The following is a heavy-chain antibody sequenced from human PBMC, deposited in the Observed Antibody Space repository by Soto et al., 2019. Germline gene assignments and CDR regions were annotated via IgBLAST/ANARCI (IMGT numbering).Heavy chain of an antibody. Sequence: QVQLQESGPGLVKPSQTLSLTCTVSGDSISSVGYYWSWIRQLPGKGLEWIGYIFYSGSAFYSPSLKXXLXIXXDTSNNQISLRLSSVTAADTAVYYCARGRGTYADYWGQGTLVIVSS. J-gene: IGHJ4*02. V-gene: IGHV4-31*01. CDR3: ARGRGTYADY. D-gene: IGHD2-2*01. CDR2: IFYSGSA. CDR1: GDSISSVGYY.